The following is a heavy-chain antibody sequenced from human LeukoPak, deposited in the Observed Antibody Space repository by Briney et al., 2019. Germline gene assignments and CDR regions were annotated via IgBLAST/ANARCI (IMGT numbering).Heavy chain of an antibody. J-gene: IGHJ2*01. CDR3: ARRNYGDYQGFYWYFDL. CDR1: GYSFTSYW. CDR2: IYPGDSDT. V-gene: IGHV5-51*01. D-gene: IGHD4-17*01. Sequence: GESLKISCKGSGYSFTSYWIGWVRQMPGKGLEWLGIIYPGDSDTRYSPYFQGQVTISADKSISTAYLQWSSLKAADTAIYYCARRNYGDYQGFYWYFDLWGRGTLVTVSS.